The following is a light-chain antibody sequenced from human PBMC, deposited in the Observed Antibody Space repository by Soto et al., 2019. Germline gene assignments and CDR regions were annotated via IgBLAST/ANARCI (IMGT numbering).Light chain of an antibody. J-gene: IGKJ3*01. CDR3: QQYGSSYT. CDR1: QSVRSNY. V-gene: IGKV3-20*01. CDR2: GTS. Sequence: EIVLTQSPGTLSLSPGERATLSCRASQSVRSNYLAWYQQQPGQAPRLLIYGTSARATGIPDRFSGSGSGTDFTLTISRLEPEEFGVYYCQQYGSSYTFGPGTKVEIK.